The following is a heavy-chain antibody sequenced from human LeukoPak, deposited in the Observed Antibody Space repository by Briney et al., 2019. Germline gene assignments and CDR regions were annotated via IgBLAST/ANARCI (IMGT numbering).Heavy chain of an antibody. CDR3: TRDSSSTLGY. CDR1: GPMLSSYW. V-gene: IGHV3-74*01. Sequence: PGGSMRLSCAADGPMLSSYWMHWVRQAQGKGLVWVSRINSDGSITSYADSVKGRFTISRDNAKNTPYLQMNSLRAEDTAVYYCTRDSSSTLGYWGQGTLVTVSS. CDR2: INSDGSIT. D-gene: IGHD6-13*01. J-gene: IGHJ4*02.